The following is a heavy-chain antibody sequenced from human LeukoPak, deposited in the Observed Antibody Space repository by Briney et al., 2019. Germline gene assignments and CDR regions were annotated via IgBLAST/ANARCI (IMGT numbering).Heavy chain of an antibody. V-gene: IGHV1-69*04. D-gene: IGHD3-3*01. CDR3: ARLRFLEWLLGYYGMGV. CDR1: GGTFSSYA. J-gene: IGHJ6*02. CDR2: IIPILGIA. Sequence: SVKVSCKASGGTFSSYAISWVRQAPGQGLEWMGRIIPILGIANYAQKFQGRVTITADKSTSTAYMELSSLRSEDTAVYYCARLRFLEWLLGYYGMGVWGQGTTVTVSS.